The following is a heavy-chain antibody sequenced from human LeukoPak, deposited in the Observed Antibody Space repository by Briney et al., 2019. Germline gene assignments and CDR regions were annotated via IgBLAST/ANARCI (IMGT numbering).Heavy chain of an antibody. CDR1: GFTFSAYD. CDR2: MNPTSGNT. CDR3: ARVSQTPAYYYTSGYYYHGY. D-gene: IGHD3-22*01. J-gene: IGHJ4*01. V-gene: IGHV1-8*01. Sequence: ASVKVSCKASGFTFSAYDINWVRQAPGQGLEWMGWMNPTSGNTGFAQKFQGRVTMTRDTSINTAYMELSNLRSEDTAVYYCARVSQTPAYYYTSGYYYHGYWGQEPGSPSPQ.